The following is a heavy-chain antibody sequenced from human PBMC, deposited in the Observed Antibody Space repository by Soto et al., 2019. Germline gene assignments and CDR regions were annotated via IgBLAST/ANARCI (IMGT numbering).Heavy chain of an antibody. CDR3: AKRWAVEYQLLWRDYYYYYGMDV. Sequence: GGSLRLSCAASGFTFSSYAMSWVRQAPGKGLEWVSAISGSGGSTYYADSVRGRFTISRDNSKNTLYLQMNSLRAEDTAVYYCAKRWAVEYQLLWRDYYYYYGMDVWGQGTTVTVSS. CDR1: GFTFSSYA. CDR2: ISGSGGST. D-gene: IGHD2-2*01. J-gene: IGHJ6*02. V-gene: IGHV3-23*01.